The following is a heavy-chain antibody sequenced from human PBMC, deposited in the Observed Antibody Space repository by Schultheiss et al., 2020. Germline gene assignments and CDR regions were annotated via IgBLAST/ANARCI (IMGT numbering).Heavy chain of an antibody. V-gene: IGHV3-23*01. CDR3: AKGTYQLLTYYYYYYMDV. CDR2: ISGSGGST. CDR1: GFTFDDYA. Sequence: GGSLRLSCTASGFTFDDYAMSWVRQAPGKGLEWVSAISGSGGSTYYADSVKGRFTISRDNSKNTLYLQMNSLRAEDTAVYYCAKGTYQLLTYYYYYYMDVWGKGTTVTVSS. D-gene: IGHD2-2*01. J-gene: IGHJ6*03.